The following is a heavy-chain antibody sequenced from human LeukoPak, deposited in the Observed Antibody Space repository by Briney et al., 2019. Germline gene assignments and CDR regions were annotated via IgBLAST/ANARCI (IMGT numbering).Heavy chain of an antibody. CDR2: IYYSGSP. V-gene: IGHV4-59*08. Sequence: SETLSLTCTVSGGSINSYYWSWIRQPPGKGLEWVGYIYYSGSPTYNPSLKSRVAISIHTSKKHFSLKLSSVTAADTAVYYCARSIVVAGFVSDYYYYGMDIWGQGTTVTVSS. J-gene: IGHJ6*02. CDR1: GGSINSYY. D-gene: IGHD6-19*01. CDR3: ARSIVVAGFVSDYYYYGMDI.